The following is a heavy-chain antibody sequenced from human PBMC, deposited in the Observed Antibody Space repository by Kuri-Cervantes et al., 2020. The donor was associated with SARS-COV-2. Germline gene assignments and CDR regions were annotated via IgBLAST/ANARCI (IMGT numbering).Heavy chain of an antibody. Sequence: ETLSLTCAASGFTFNTYSMDWVRLAPGKGLEWLAYISKGSDTIYYADSVKGRFTISRDNSKNSLYLQMNSLRAEDTAVYYCARDLGGYLYHWGQGTLVTVSS. CDR3: ARDLGGYLYH. CDR2: ISKGSDTI. D-gene: IGHD1-26*01. V-gene: IGHV3-48*04. CDR1: GFTFNTYS. J-gene: IGHJ4*02.